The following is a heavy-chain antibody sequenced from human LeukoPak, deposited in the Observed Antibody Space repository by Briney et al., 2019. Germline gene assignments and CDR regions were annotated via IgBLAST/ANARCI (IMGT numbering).Heavy chain of an antibody. V-gene: IGHV3-30*02. D-gene: IGHD2-15*01. CDR2: IRYDGSNK. J-gene: IGHJ4*02. Sequence: GGSLRLSCAASGFTFSSYGMHWVRQAPGKGLEWVAFIRYDGSNKYYADSVKGRFTISRDNSKNTLHLQMNSLRAEDTAVYYCAKDYYCSGGSCYFTSPMNFDYWGQGTLVTVSS. CDR3: AKDYYCSGGSCYFTSPMNFDY. CDR1: GFTFSSYG.